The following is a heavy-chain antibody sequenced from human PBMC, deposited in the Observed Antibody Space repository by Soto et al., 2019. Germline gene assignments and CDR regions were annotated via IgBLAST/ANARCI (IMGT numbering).Heavy chain of an antibody. CDR1: RYTFTAYF. CDR2: INPNNGAT. CDR3: ASHGAGARFDP. Sequence: QVQLVQSGAEVKKPGASVKVSCKAPRYTFTAYFMHWVRQAPGQGLEWMGWINPNNGATHYGLSFQGRVTMTRDSFISTGYMELSSLRSDGTAVYYSASHGAGARFDPWGQGTLVIVSS. V-gene: IGHV1-2*02. J-gene: IGHJ5*02.